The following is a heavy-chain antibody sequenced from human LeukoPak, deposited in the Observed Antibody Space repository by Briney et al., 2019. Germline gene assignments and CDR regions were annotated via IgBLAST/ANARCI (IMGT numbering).Heavy chain of an antibody. Sequence: GGSLRLSCAASGFTFSGSAMHWVRQASGKGLEWVGRIRSKANSYATAYAASVKGRFTISRDDSKNTAYLQMNSLKTEDTAVYYCTSRIDSLDYWGQGTLVTVSS. CDR3: TSRIDSLDY. V-gene: IGHV3-73*01. CDR1: GFTFSGSA. J-gene: IGHJ4*02. CDR2: IRSKANSYAT. D-gene: IGHD3-9*01.